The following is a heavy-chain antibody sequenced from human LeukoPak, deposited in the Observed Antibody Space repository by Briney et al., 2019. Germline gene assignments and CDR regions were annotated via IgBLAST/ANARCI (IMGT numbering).Heavy chain of an antibody. D-gene: IGHD6-6*01. Sequence: SQTLSLTCAVSGGSLSSGGYSWSWIRQPPGKGLEWIGYIYHSGSIYYNPSLKSRVTISVDRSKNQFSLKLSSVTAADTAVYYCARGDSSSYYFDYWGQGTLVTVSS. CDR1: GGSLSSGGYS. V-gene: IGHV4-30-2*01. CDR2: IYHSGSI. J-gene: IGHJ4*02. CDR3: ARGDSSSYYFDY.